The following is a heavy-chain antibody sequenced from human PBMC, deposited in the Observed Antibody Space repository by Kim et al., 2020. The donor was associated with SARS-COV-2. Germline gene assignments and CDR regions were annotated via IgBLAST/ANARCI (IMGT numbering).Heavy chain of an antibody. J-gene: IGHJ6*02. V-gene: IGHV1-2*06. Sequence: ASVKVSCKASGDIFTGYYFYWVRQAPGQGLEWMGRISPKSDGTNYAQKFQGRVTMTRDASLSIVYMELSRLRSDDTAVYYCARGEKYDYYYYSGMDVWGQGTTVTVSS. CDR3: ARGEKYDYYYYSGMDV. D-gene: IGHD1-1*01. CDR2: ISPKSDGT. CDR1: GDIFTGYY.